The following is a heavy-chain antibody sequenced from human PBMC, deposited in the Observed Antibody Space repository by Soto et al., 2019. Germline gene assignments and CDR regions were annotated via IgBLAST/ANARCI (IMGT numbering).Heavy chain of an antibody. CDR2: MNPNSGNT. Sequence: QVQLVQSGAEVKKPGASVKVSCKASGYTFTSYDINWVRQATGQGLEGMGWMNPNSGNTGYAQKFQGRVTMTRNTFISTAYMELSSLRSEDTAVYSCARVYREVCSGWSWCYWVQGTLVTVSS. CDR3: ARVYREVCSGWSWCY. V-gene: IGHV1-8*01. J-gene: IGHJ4*02. D-gene: IGHD6-19*01. CDR1: GYTFTSYD.